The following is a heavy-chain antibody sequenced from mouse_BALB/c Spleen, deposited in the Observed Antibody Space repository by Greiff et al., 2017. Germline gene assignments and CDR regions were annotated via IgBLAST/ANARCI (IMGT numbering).Heavy chain of an antibody. CDR3: ARYGGVYGYGFAY. V-gene: IGHV3-8*02. Sequence: EVKLMESGPSLVKPSQTLSLTCSVTGDSITSGYWNWIRKFPGNKLEYMGYISYSGSTYYNPSLKSRISITRDTSKNQYYLQLNSVTTEDTATYYCARYGGVYGYGFAYWGQGTLVTVSA. J-gene: IGHJ3*01. D-gene: IGHD1-2*01. CDR1: GDSITSGY. CDR2: ISYSGST.